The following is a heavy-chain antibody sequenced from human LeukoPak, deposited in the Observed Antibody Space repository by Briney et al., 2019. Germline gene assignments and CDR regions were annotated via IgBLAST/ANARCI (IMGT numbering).Heavy chain of an antibody. CDR2: IYHSGST. D-gene: IGHD3-22*01. V-gene: IGHV4-38-2*02. J-gene: IGHJ4*02. Sequence: PSETLSLTCTVSGYSISSGYYWGWIRQPPGKGLEWIGSIYHSGSTYYNPSLKSRVTISVDTSKNQFSLKLSSVTDADTAVYYCARDHYDSSGYFDYWGQGTLVTVSS. CDR3: ARDHYDSSGYFDY. CDR1: GYSISSGYY.